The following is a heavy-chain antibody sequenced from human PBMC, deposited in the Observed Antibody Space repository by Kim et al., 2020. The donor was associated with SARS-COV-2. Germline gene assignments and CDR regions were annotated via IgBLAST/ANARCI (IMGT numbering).Heavy chain of an antibody. Sequence: ASVKVSCKASGYTFTSYAMHWVRQAPGQRLEWMGWINAGNGNTKYSQKFQGRVTITRDTSASTAYMELSSLRSEDTAVYYCARDGDYCSGGSCYSYAFDIWGQGTMVTVSS. D-gene: IGHD2-15*01. J-gene: IGHJ3*02. CDR1: GYTFTSYA. V-gene: IGHV1-3*01. CDR2: INAGNGNT. CDR3: ARDGDYCSGGSCYSYAFDI.